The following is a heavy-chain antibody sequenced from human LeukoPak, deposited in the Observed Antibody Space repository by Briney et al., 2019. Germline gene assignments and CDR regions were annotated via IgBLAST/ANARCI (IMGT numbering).Heavy chain of an antibody. V-gene: IGHV1-18*01. D-gene: IGHD1-14*01. Sequence: ASVKVSCKASGYTFTSYGISWVRQAPGQGLEWMGWISAHDGNTNYAQKLQGRVTMTTDASTSTAYMELRSLRSDDTAVYYCARDGKFIPYDMDVWGQGTTVTVSS. CDR2: ISAHDGNT. CDR1: GYTFTSYG. CDR3: ARDGKFIPYDMDV. J-gene: IGHJ6*02.